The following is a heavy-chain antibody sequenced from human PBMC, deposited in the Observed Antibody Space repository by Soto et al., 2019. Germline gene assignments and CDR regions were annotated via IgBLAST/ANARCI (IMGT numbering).Heavy chain of an antibody. J-gene: IGHJ4*02. V-gene: IGHV1-46*03. CDR3: GRDGGSQRFDF. CDR1: GYSFTSYY. Sequence: QVQLVQSGAEVKKPGASVKVSCKASGYSFTSYYIHWVRQAPGQGLEWMGIINPSGGDITYAQKFQGRVTMTRDTSTSTVYMELSSLRSEDTAVYYCGRDGGSQRFDFWGQGALVTVSS. CDR2: INPSGGDI. D-gene: IGHD3-16*01.